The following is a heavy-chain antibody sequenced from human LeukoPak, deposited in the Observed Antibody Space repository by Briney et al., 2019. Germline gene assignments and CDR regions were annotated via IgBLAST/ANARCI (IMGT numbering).Heavy chain of an antibody. CDR2: IKWNGGST. CDR3: ARGAGSGYFFYMDV. V-gene: IGHV3-20*04. D-gene: IGHD3-22*01. Sequence: GGSLRLSCAASGFSFDDHGMNWARQAPGKGLEWVSGIKWNGGSTGYADSVKGRFTISRDNAKNSLFLQMNSLGAEGTALYYCARGAGSGYFFYMDVWGKGTTVTVSS. CDR1: GFSFDDHG. J-gene: IGHJ6*03.